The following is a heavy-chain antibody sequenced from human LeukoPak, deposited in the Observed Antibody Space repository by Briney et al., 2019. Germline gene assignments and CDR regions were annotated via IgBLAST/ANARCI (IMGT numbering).Heavy chain of an antibody. V-gene: IGHV1-2*02. CDR1: GYTFTGYY. CDR3: ARAFRSGRSRVDGGFLLN. Sequence: ASVKVSCKASGYTFTGYYMHWVRQAPGQGLEWMGWINPNSGGTNYAQKFQGRVTMTRDTSISTAYMELSRLRSDDTAVYYCARAFRSGRSRVDGGFLLNWGQGTLVTVSS. J-gene: IGHJ4*02. CDR2: INPNSGGT. D-gene: IGHD3-10*01.